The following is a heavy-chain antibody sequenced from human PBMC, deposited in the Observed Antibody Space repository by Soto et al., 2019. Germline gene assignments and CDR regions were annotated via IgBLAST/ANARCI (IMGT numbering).Heavy chain of an antibody. Sequence: SETLSLTCAVYGGSVNGYYWNWIRQPPGKGLEWIGEINHTGGTHYSPSLKSRVTMSVDTSKNQFSLRLSSVTAADTAIYYCATRITVFGLLIPPFDPWGQGTQVTVSS. V-gene: IGHV4-34*01. CDR2: INHTGGT. J-gene: IGHJ5*02. D-gene: IGHD3-3*01. CDR1: GGSVNGYY. CDR3: ATRITVFGLLIPPFDP.